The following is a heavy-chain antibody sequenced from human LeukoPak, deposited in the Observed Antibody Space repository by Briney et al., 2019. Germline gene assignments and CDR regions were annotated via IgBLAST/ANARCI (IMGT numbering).Heavy chain of an antibody. CDR2: IFPHDTDT. CDR3: ARRPAGRAGFDL. J-gene: IGHJ3*01. CDR1: GYGFSSYW. V-gene: IGHV5-51*01. D-gene: IGHD6-13*01. Sequence: GESLKISCQGSGYGFSSYWIGWVRQMPGKGLEWMGVIFPHDTDTTYSPSFQGQISFSADRSINTAYLQWHSLKASDTAIYYCARRPAGRAGFDLWGQGTLVIVSA.